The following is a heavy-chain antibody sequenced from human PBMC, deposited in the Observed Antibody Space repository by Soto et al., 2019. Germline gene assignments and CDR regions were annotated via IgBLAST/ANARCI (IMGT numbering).Heavy chain of an antibody. CDR2: INTSGGST. CDR1: GYTFTSYY. V-gene: IGHV1-46*03. D-gene: IGHD6-6*01. Sequence: QVQLVQSGAEVKKPGASVKVSCKASGYTFTSYYMHWVRQAHGQGLEWMGIINTSGGSTSYAQKFQGRVTMTRDTSTSTVYMELSSLRSEATAVYYCARDAIEYSSSPSYFDYWGQGTLVTVSS. J-gene: IGHJ4*02. CDR3: ARDAIEYSSSPSYFDY.